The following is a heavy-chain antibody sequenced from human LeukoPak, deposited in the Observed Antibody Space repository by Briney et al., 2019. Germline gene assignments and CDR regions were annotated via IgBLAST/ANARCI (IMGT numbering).Heavy chain of an antibody. CDR1: GYTFTGYY. CDR2: INPNSGGT. Sequence: ASVKVFCKASGYTFTGYYMHWLRQAPGQGLEWMGWINPNSGGTNYAQKFQGRVTMTRDASISTAYMELSRLRSDDTAVYYCARDPRRYNWFDPWGQGTLVTVSS. J-gene: IGHJ5*02. CDR3: ARDPRRYNWFDP. V-gene: IGHV1-2*02.